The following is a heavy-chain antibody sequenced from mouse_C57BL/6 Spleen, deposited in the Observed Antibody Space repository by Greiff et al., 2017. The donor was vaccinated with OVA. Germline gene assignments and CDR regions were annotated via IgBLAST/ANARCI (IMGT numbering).Heavy chain of an antibody. D-gene: IGHD2-4*01. CDR2: IDPENGDT. V-gene: IGHV14-4*01. CDR1: GFNIKDDY. J-gene: IGHJ3*01. Sequence: EVQLQQSGAELVRPGASVKLSCTASGFNIKDDYMHWVKQRPEQGLEWIGWIDPENGDTEYASKFQGKATITADTSSNTAYLQRSSLTSEDTAVYYCTNGDYDRKAYWGQGTLVTVSA. CDR3: TNGDYDRKAY.